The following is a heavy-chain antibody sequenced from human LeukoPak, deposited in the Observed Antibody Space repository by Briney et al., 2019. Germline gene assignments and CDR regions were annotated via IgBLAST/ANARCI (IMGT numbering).Heavy chain of an antibody. CDR3: AKDPRRDYGDYHGSFDY. CDR1: GFTFSSYG. Sequence: GGTLRLSCAASGFTFSSYGMSWVRQAPGKGLEWVSAISGSGGSTYYADSVKGRFTISRDNSKNTLYLQMNSLRAEDTAVYYCAKDPRRDYGDYHGSFDYWGQGTLVTVSS. J-gene: IGHJ4*02. D-gene: IGHD4-17*01. CDR2: ISGSGGST. V-gene: IGHV3-23*01.